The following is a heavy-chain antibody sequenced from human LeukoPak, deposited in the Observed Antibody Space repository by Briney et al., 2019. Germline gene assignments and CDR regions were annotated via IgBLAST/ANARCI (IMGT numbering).Heavy chain of an antibody. CDR3: ARSPPYCSSTSCYIGWDNWFDP. CDR1: GGSISSGSYY. J-gene: IGHJ5*02. V-gene: IGHV4-61*01. CDR2: IYYSGST. Sequence: SETLSLTCTVSGGSISSGSYYWSWIRQPPGKGLEWIGYIYYSGSTNYNPSLKSRVTISVYTSKNQFSLKLSSVTAADTAVYYCARSPPYCSSTSCYIGWDNWFDPWGQGTLVTVSS. D-gene: IGHD2-2*02.